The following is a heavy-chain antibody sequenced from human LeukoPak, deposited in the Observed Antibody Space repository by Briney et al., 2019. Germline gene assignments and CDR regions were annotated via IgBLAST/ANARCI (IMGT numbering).Heavy chain of an antibody. CDR1: GFTFSSYG. V-gene: IGHV3-23*01. CDR3: VRRAAVRGMDF. J-gene: IGHJ6*02. Sequence: PGGSLRLSCAASGFTFSSYGMHWVRQAPGKGLEWVASISGSGDSTNYGDSVKGRFTISRDNFKRTVHLEMSNLRADDTAMYYCVRRAAVRGMDFWGLGTTVMVSS. D-gene: IGHD1-14*01. CDR2: ISGSGDST.